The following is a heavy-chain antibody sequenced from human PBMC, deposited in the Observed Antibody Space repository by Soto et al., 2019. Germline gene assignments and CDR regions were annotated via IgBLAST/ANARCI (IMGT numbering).Heavy chain of an antibody. D-gene: IGHD6-6*01. CDR2: IIPIFGTA. CDR3: ARRIAARPAPYYYYGMDV. CDR1: GGTFSSYA. Sequence: QVQLVQSGAEVKKPGSSVKVSCKASGGTFSSYAISWVRQAPGQGLEWMGGIIPIFGTANYAQKFQGRVTITADESTSTAYVELSSLRSEDTDVYYCARRIAARPAPYYYYGMDVWGQGTTVTVSS. J-gene: IGHJ6*02. V-gene: IGHV1-69*01.